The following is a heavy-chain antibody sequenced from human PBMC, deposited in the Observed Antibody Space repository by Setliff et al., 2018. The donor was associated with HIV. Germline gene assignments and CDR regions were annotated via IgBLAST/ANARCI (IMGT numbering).Heavy chain of an antibody. CDR1: GYSISSGYY. CDR3: ARRRETIVVVIGIPNWYFDL. D-gene: IGHD2-21*01. CDR2: IYHSGST. J-gene: IGHJ2*01. V-gene: IGHV4-38-2*02. Sequence: SETLSLTCTVSGYSISSGYYWGWIRQPPGKGLEWIGSIYHSGSTYYNPSLKSRVTISVDTSKNQFSLRLSSVTAADSAVYYWARRRETIVVVIGIPNWYFDLWGRGTLVTVSS.